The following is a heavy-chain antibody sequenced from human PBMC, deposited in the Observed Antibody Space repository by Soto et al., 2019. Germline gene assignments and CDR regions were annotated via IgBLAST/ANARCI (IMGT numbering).Heavy chain of an antibody. J-gene: IGHJ4*02. CDR2: TGSI. CDR3: ARDSQKDTGRSFDY. CDR1: GGSINGYN. Sequence: SETLSLTCIGSGGSINGYNWSWIRQPAWKGLEWIGRTGSINYNPSLKSRVTMSVDTSKNQFSLKLDSVTAADTAVYYCARDSQKDTGRSFDYWGPGTLVTVSS. V-gene: IGHV4-4*07. D-gene: IGHD1-1*01.